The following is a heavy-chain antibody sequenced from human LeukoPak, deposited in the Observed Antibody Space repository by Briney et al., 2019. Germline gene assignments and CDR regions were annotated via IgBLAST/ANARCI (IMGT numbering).Heavy chain of an antibody. D-gene: IGHD6-19*01. CDR3: ARDPYSSGWPSYYYYGMDV. J-gene: IGHJ6*02. CDR2: INCNGGST. V-gene: IGHV3-20*04. Sequence: GGSLRLSCAASGFTFDDYGMSWVRQAPGEGLEWVSGINCNGGSTGYADSVKGRFTISRDNAKNSLYLQMNSLRAEDTAVYYCARDPYSSGWPSYYYYGMDVWGQGTTVTVSS. CDR1: GFTFDDYG.